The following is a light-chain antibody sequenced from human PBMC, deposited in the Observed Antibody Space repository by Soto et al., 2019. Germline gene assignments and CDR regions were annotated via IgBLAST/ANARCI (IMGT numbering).Light chain of an antibody. CDR2: EVN. Sequence: QSALTQPASVSGSPGQSITISCTGTSSDIGYYDYVSWYQHHSGKAPKLIIYEVNNRPSGVSNRFSGSKSVNTASLTISGLQAEDEADYYCRSRSSSSAYYVFGTGPKLTVL. CDR3: RSRSSSSAYYV. J-gene: IGLJ1*01. CDR1: SSDIGYYDY. V-gene: IGLV2-14*01.